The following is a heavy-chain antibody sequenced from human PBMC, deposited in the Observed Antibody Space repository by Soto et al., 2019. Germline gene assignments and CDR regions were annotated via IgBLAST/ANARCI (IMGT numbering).Heavy chain of an antibody. Sequence: PSETLSLTCTVSGGSISSSSYYWGWIRQPPGKGLEWIGSIYYSGSTYYNPSLKSRVTISVDTSKNQFSLKLSSVTAADTAVYYCARHGTIAVAGTGYYYYYGMDVWGQGTTVTVSS. V-gene: IGHV4-39*01. CDR2: IYYSGST. CDR1: GGSISSSSYY. CDR3: ARHGTIAVAGTGYYYYYGMDV. J-gene: IGHJ6*02. D-gene: IGHD6-19*01.